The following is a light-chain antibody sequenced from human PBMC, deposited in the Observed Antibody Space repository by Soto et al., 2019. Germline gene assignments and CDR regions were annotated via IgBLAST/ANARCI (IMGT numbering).Light chain of an antibody. V-gene: IGKV3-15*01. CDR3: QQYNNWLWT. CDR2: GAS. J-gene: IGKJ1*01. Sequence: EIVMTQSPATLYVSPGERATLSCRASQSVSNNLAWYQQKPGQAPRLLIYGASTRAAGIPARFSGSGSGTXXXLXXXXXQSEDFAVYYXQQYNNWLWTIGQGTKVEIK. CDR1: QSVSNN.